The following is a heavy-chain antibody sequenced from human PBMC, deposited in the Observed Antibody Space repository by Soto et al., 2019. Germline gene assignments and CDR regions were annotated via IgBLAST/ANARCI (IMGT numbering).Heavy chain of an antibody. J-gene: IGHJ4*02. V-gene: IGHV1-69*01. Sequence: QVQLVQSGAEVKKPGSSVKVSCKASGGTFSSYAISWVRQAPGQGLEWMGGIIPIFGTANYAQKFQGRVTITADESTSTAYMELSSLRSEDTAVYYCARDGARHGGCYDSSGYYYQWGQGTLVTVSS. CDR1: GGTFSSYA. CDR3: ARDGARHGGCYDSSGYYYQ. CDR2: IIPIFGTA. D-gene: IGHD3-22*01.